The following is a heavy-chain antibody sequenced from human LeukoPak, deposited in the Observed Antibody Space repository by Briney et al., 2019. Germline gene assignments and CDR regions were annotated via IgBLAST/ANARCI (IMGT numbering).Heavy chain of an antibody. D-gene: IGHD2/OR15-2a*01. V-gene: IGHV3-30*03. CDR3: ARNILFAFDI. CDR2: ISYDGSNK. J-gene: IGHJ3*02. Sequence: GGSLRLSCAASGFTFSSYGMHWVRQAPGKGLEWVAVISYDGSNKYYADSVKGRYTISRDNSKNTLYLQVNSLRAEDTAMYYCARNILFAFDIWGQGTMVTVSP. CDR1: GFTFSSYG.